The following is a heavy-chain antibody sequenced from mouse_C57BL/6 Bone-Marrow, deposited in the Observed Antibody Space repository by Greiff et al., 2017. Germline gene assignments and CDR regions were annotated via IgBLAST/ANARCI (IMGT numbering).Heavy chain of an antibody. D-gene: IGHD1-1*01. CDR3: ARQYYYGSSHWYFDV. Sequence: EVKLVESGGGLVQPGGSLSLSCAASGFTFTDYYMSWVRQPPGKALEWLGFIRNKANGYTTEYSASVKGRFTISRDNSQSILYLQMNALRAEDSASYYCARQYYYGSSHWYFDVWGTETTVTVSS. CDR1: GFTFTDYY. V-gene: IGHV7-3*01. J-gene: IGHJ1*03. CDR2: IRNKANGYTT.